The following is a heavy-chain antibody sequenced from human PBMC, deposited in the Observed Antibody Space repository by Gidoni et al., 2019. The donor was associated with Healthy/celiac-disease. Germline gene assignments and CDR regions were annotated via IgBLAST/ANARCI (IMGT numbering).Heavy chain of an antibody. D-gene: IGHD4-17*01. CDR1: GFTFSIYE. CDR3: ARAWGDYPRDPFDY. V-gene: IGHV3-48*03. J-gene: IGHJ4*02. CDR2: IRSSGSTI. Sequence: EVQLVESGGGLVQPGGSLRLSCSASGFTFSIYELNWVRQAPGKGLEWVSYIRSSGSTIYYADSVKGRFTISRDNAKNSLYLQMNSLRAEDTAVYYCARAWGDYPRDPFDYWGQGTLVTVSS.